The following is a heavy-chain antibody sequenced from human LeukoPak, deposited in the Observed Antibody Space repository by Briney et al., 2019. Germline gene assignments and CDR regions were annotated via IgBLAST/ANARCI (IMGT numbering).Heavy chain of an antibody. Sequence: SQTLSLTCTVSGGSISSGGYYWSWIRQPPGKGLEWIGYIYYSGSTNYNPSLKSRVTISVDTSKNQLSLKLSSVTAADTAVYYCARDSMAASAFDIWGQGTMVTVSS. D-gene: IGHD5-24*01. CDR3: ARDSMAASAFDI. J-gene: IGHJ3*02. V-gene: IGHV4-61*08. CDR2: IYYSGST. CDR1: GGSISSGGYY.